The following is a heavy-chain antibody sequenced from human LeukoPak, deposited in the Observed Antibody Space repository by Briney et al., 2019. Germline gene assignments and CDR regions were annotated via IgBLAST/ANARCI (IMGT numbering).Heavy chain of an antibody. CDR3: ARDGGYCSGGSCYYYYYGMDV. CDR2: ISWNSDSI. D-gene: IGHD2-15*01. V-gene: IGHV3-9*01. J-gene: IGHJ6*02. CDR1: GFNFDDYA. Sequence: GGSLRLSCAASGFNFDDYAMHWVRQVPGKGLEWVSGISWNSDSIGYADSVKGRFTISRDNAKNSLYLQMNSLRAEDTAVYYCARDGGYCSGGSCYYYYYGMDVWGQGTTVTVSS.